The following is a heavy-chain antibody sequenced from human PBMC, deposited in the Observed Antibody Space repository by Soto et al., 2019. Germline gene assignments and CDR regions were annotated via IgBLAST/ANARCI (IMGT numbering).Heavy chain of an antibody. CDR1: GTSISNYY. V-gene: IGHV4-4*07. J-gene: IGHJ4*02. D-gene: IGHD1-1*01. CDR3: ARESRSELGTVEY. CDR2: IYASGTT. Sequence: SETLSLTCTVSGTSISNYYWSWIRQPAGKGLECLGRIYASGTTTYNPSLRSRVTMSVDTSKNQFSLNLNSVTAADTAVYYCARESRSELGTVEYWGQGTLVTVSS.